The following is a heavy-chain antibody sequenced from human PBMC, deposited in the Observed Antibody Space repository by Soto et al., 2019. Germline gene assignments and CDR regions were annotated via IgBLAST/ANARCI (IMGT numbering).Heavy chain of an antibody. CDR1: GDSVTSGDYY. D-gene: IGHD3-3*01. CDR3: ARDTSYDFWSGYVGFDP. CDR2: IYYSGST. J-gene: IGHJ5*02. Sequence: LSLTCTVSGDSVTSGDYYWSWIRQPPGKGLEWIGNIYYSGSTKYNPSLKSRVTISVDRSRNHFSLNLRSVTTADTALYYCARDTSYDFWSGYVGFDPWGQGTLVTVSS. V-gene: IGHV4-61*03.